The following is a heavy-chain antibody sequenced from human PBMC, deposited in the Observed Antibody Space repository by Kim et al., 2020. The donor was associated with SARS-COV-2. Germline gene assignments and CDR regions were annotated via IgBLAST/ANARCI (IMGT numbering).Heavy chain of an antibody. J-gene: IGHJ4*02. Sequence: INDSGVSTHYTDSGKCRFTISRDNSKSTLFLQMNSLRAEDTAVYYCEASDYWGQGSLVTVSS. V-gene: IGHV3-23*01. CDR2: INDSGVST. CDR3: EASDY.